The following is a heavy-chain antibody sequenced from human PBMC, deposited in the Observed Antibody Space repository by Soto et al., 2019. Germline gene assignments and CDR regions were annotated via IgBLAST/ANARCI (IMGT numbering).Heavy chain of an antibody. D-gene: IGHD5-18*01. J-gene: IGHJ6*03. CDR3: GKNTAGGDCDYMDF. Sequence: GGSLRLSCAASGFTFSSYAMSWVRQAPGKGLEWVSAISGNGGSKYYADSVKGRITISRDNSKNTLYLQMNSLRAEDTAVYYCGKNTAGGDCDYMDFWGKGTAVTVSS. CDR2: ISGNGGSK. V-gene: IGHV3-23*01. CDR1: GFTFSSYA.